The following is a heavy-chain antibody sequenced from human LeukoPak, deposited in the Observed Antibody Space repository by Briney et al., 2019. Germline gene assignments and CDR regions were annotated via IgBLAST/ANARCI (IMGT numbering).Heavy chain of an antibody. D-gene: IGHD5-12*01. Sequence: PSETLSLTCAVYSGSFSGYYWSWVRQPPGKGLEWIGEINRSGSTNYNPSLRSRVTISVDTSKNQFSLKLSSVTAADTAVYYCARGQGSGYSGYDENNWYFDLWGRGTLVTVSS. CDR2: INRSGST. CDR1: SGSFSGYY. V-gene: IGHV4-34*01. CDR3: ARGQGSGYSGYDENNWYFDL. J-gene: IGHJ2*01.